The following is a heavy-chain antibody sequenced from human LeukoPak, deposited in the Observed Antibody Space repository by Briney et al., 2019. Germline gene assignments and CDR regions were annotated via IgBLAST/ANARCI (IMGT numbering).Heavy chain of an antibody. D-gene: IGHD3-22*01. Sequence: PWETLSLTCTVSGGSISSYYWSWIRQPPGKGLEWIGYIYYSGSTNYNPSLKSRVTISVDTSKNQFSLRLSSVTAADTAVYYCARVTGYMIEDYFDYWGQGTLVTVSS. J-gene: IGHJ4*02. V-gene: IGHV4-59*01. CDR1: GGSISSYY. CDR2: IYYSGST. CDR3: ARVTGYMIEDYFDY.